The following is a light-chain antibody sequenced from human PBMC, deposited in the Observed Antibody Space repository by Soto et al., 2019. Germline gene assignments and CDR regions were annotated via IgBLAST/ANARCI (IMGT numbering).Light chain of an antibody. CDR1: QTVYSSY. CDR2: DAS. Sequence: EIVLTHSLGTLSLSPCERAALSARASQTVYSSYFAWFQQKPGQAPRLLIYDASSRATGIPDRFSGSGSGTDFTLTISRLEPEDFAVYYCQQYSSSITFGQGTRLEIK. CDR3: QQYSSSIT. V-gene: IGKV3-20*01. J-gene: IGKJ5*01.